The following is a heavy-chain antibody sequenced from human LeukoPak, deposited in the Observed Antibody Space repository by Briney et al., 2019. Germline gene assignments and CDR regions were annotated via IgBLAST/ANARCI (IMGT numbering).Heavy chain of an antibody. CDR3: ARHLDYGDYPFDY. Sequence: SETLSLTCTVSGGSISSYYWSWIRQPPGKGLEWIGYTYYSGSTNYNPSLKSRVTISVDTSKNQFSLKLSSVTAADTAVYYCARHLDYGDYPFDYWGQGTLVTVSS. CDR2: TYYSGST. V-gene: IGHV4-59*08. CDR1: GGSISSYY. D-gene: IGHD4-17*01. J-gene: IGHJ4*02.